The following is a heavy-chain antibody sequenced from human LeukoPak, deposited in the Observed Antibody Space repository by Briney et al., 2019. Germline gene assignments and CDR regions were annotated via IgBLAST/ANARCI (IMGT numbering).Heavy chain of an antibody. D-gene: IGHD3-3*01. J-gene: IGHJ4*02. CDR1: VFTFCSSW. CDR3: ARGGNDDFWSGAAAINNFDY. V-gene: IGHV3-7*01. Sequence: GGSLRLSCAASVFTFCSSWMSWVRQALGEGLGWVANIKQDGSEKYYVDSVKGRFTISRDNAKNSLYMQMNSLRAEDTAVYDCARGGNDDFWSGAAAINNFDYWGQGTLVTVSS. CDR2: IKQDGSEK.